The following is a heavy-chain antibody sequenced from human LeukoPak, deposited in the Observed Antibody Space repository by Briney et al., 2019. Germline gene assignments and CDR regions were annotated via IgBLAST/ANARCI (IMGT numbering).Heavy chain of an antibody. V-gene: IGHV4-59*01. CDR3: ASSSYYDILTGYS. CDR1: GGSISSYY. D-gene: IGHD3-9*01. CDR2: IYYSGST. Sequence: SETLSLTCTVSGGSISSYYWSWIRQPPGKGLEWIGYIYYSGSTNYNPSLKSRVTISVDTSKNQFSLKLSSVTAADTAVYYCASSSYYDILTGYSWGQGTLVTVSS. J-gene: IGHJ4*02.